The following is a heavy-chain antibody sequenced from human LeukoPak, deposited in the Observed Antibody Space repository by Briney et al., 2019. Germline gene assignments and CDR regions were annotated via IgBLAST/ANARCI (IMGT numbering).Heavy chain of an antibody. V-gene: IGHV4-61*02. CDR3: ASSKGDFWSGYYGRRYYYYMDV. CDR1: GGSISSGSYY. D-gene: IGHD3-3*01. J-gene: IGHJ6*03. CDR2: IYTSGST. Sequence: TSQTLSLTCTVSGGSISSGSYYWSWIRQPAGKGLEWIGRIYTSGSTNYNPSLKSRVTISVDTSKNQFSLKLSSVTAADTAVYYCASSKGDFWSGYYGRRYYYYMDVWGKGTTVTVSS.